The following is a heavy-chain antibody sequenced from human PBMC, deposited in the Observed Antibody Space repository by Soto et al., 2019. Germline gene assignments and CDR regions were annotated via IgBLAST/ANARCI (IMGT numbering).Heavy chain of an antibody. CDR1: GYTFTVYY. CDR2: INPKRGGT. D-gene: IGHD1-26*01. Sequence: QVQLVQSGAEVKKPVASVNVSCKASGYTFTVYYMHWVRQAPGQGLEGMGWINPKRGGTMEPQKFQGRATRTWDTSISTAYMALTRLRSDATAVYYCARDLAKGGGSAGFDSWGQGTLVTVSS. J-gene: IGHJ4*02. V-gene: IGHV1-2*02. CDR3: ARDLAKGGGSAGFDS.